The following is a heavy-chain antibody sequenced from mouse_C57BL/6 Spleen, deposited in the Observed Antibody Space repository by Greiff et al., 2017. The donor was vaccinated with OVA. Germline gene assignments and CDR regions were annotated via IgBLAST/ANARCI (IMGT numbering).Heavy chain of an antibody. D-gene: IGHD1-1*01. CDR1: GYAFSSSW. Sequence: QVQLQQSGPELVKPGASVKISCKASGYAFSSSWMNWVKQRPGKGLEWIGRIYPGDGDTNYNGKFKGKATLTADKSSSTAYMQLSSLTSEDSAVYFCARGITTVEYYFDYWGQGTTLTVSS. J-gene: IGHJ2*01. CDR2: IYPGDGDT. V-gene: IGHV1-82*01. CDR3: ARGITTVEYYFDY.